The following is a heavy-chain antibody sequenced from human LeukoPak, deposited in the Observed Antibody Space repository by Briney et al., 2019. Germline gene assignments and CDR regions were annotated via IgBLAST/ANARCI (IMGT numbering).Heavy chain of an antibody. CDR3: AKRGVVIRVILVGFHKEAYYFDS. CDR1: GFTLSDYY. J-gene: IGHJ4*02. Sequence: PGGSLRLSCAASGFTLSDYYMSWIRQAPGKGLEWDSYSSSSGSTMYYADSVKGRFTISRDNPKNTLYLQMNSLRAEDTAVYFCAKRGVVIRVILVGFHKEAYYFDSWGQGALVTVSS. CDR2: SSSSGSTM. D-gene: IGHD3-22*01. V-gene: IGHV3-11*01.